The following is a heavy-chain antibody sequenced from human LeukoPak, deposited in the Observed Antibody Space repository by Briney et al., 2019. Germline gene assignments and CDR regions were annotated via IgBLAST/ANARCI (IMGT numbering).Heavy chain of an antibody. V-gene: IGHV4-61*01. CDR3: ARVAGNCGGDCYRLLY. CDR1: GGSVSSGSYY. CDR2: IYYSGST. D-gene: IGHD2-21*01. Sequence: PSETLSLTCTVSGGSVSSGSYYWSWIRQPPGKGLEWIGYIYYSGSTNYNPSLKSRVTISVDTSKNQFSLKLSSVTAADTAVYYCARVAGNCGGDCYRLLYWGQGTLVTVSS. J-gene: IGHJ4*02.